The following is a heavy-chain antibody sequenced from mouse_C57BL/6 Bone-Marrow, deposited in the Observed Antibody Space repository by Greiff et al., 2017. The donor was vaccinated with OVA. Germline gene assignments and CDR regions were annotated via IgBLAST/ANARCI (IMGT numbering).Heavy chain of an antibody. V-gene: IGHV1-55*01. CDR3: ARGIYYDYEGYFDY. D-gene: IGHD2-4*01. CDR2: IYPGSGST. J-gene: IGHJ2*01. Sequence: QVQLQQPGAELVKPGASVKMSCKASGYTFTSYWITWVKQRPGQGLEWIGDIYPGSGSTNYNEKFKSKATLTVDTSSSTAYMQLSSLTSEESAVYYCARGIYYDYEGYFDYWGQGTTLTVSS. CDR1: GYTFTSYW.